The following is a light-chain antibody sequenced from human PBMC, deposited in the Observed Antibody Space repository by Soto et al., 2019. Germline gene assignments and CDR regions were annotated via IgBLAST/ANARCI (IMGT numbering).Light chain of an antibody. CDR2: DAS. J-gene: IGKJ1*01. Sequence: DIQMTQPPSTLSASVGDRVTITCRASHSISSWLAWYQQKPGKAPNLLIYDASTLESGVPSRFSGSGSGTEFTLTISSLQPDDFATYYCQQYNSYWTFGQGTKVDIK. CDR1: HSISSW. CDR3: QQYNSYWT. V-gene: IGKV1-5*01.